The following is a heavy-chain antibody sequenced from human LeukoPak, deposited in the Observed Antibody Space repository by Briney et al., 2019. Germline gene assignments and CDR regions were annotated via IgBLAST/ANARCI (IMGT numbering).Heavy chain of an antibody. J-gene: IGHJ4*02. Sequence: ASVKVSCKASGYTFTSYGISWVRQAPGQGLXXXXXISAYNGNTNYAQKLQGRVTMTTDTSTSTAYMELRSLRSDDTAVYYCARAILRGTAPYYFDYWGQGTLVTVSS. V-gene: IGHV1-18*04. D-gene: IGHD6-13*01. CDR2: ISAYNGNT. CDR1: GYTFTSYG. CDR3: ARAILRGTAPYYFDY.